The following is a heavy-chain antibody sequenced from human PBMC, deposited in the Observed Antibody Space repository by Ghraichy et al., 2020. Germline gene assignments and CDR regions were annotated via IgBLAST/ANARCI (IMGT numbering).Heavy chain of an antibody. CDR2: IRGGGGSA. J-gene: IGHJ4*02. D-gene: IGHD1-1*01. V-gene: IGHV3-23*01. Sequence: AAGKGVGGVSAIRGGGGSAYYAGAGKGRVTISRDNSKNTLDLQLNSLRAEDTAVYYCESPNDWGQGTLVTVSS. CDR3: ESPND.